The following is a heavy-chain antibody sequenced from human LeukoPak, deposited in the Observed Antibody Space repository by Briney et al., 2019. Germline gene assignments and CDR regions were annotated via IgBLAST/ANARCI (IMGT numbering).Heavy chain of an antibody. CDR3: ARSYDYSWVYYYYGMDV. Sequence: GGFLRLSCAASGFTFSSYSMNWVRQAPGKGLEWVSSISSSSSYIYYADSVKGRFTISRDNAKNSLYLQMNSLRAEDTAVYYCARSYDYSWVYYYYGMDVWGQGTTVTVSS. V-gene: IGHV3-21*01. D-gene: IGHD4-11*01. CDR1: GFTFSSYS. CDR2: ISSSSSYI. J-gene: IGHJ6*02.